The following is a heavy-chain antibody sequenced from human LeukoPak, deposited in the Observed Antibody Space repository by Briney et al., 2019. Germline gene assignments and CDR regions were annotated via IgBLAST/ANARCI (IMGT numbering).Heavy chain of an antibody. D-gene: IGHD6-13*01. Sequence: PAETLSLMCAVYGGSFSGYYWRWPRQPPGGGVEWIGEINQSARTNYNPSLNSRVTISVDASKNQFSLKLSSVTAADTAVYYCARVTWEQQLLTPGNWFGPGGQGTRVTVSS. CDR3: ARVTWEQQLLTPGNWFGP. CDR1: GGSFSGYY. CDR2: INQSART. J-gene: IGHJ5*02. V-gene: IGHV4-34*01.